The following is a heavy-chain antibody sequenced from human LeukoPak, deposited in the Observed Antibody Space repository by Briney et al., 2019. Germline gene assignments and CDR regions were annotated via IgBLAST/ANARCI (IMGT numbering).Heavy chain of an antibody. CDR1: AFTFSNYG. V-gene: IGHV3-30*18. CDR2: ILYDGSND. J-gene: IGHJ2*01. D-gene: IGHD5-18*01. CDR3: AKGGYTYGYGGYFDL. Sequence: GGSLRLYCAASAFTFSNYGMQRVPPAPGKGLECVAGILYDGSNDYYADSVKGRFTISRDNSKNTLDLQMSGLRSEDSAVYYCAKGGYTYGYGGYFDLWGRGTLVTASS.